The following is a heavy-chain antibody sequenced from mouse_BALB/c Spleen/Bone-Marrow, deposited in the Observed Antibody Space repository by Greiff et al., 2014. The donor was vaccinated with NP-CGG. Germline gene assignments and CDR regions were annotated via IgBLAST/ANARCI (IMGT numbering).Heavy chain of an antibody. D-gene: IGHD1-1*01. CDR2: IYPGDGDT. V-gene: IGHV1-80*01. CDR3: ARWITTVVAPYVMDY. Sequence: VQLQQSGAELVRPGSSVKISCKASGYAFSSYWMNWVKQRPGQGLEWIGQIYPGDGDTNYNGKFKGKATLTADKSSSTAYMQXXXXTSEXXAVYFCARWITTVVAPYVMDYWGQGTSVTVSS. J-gene: IGHJ4*01. CDR1: GYAFSSYW.